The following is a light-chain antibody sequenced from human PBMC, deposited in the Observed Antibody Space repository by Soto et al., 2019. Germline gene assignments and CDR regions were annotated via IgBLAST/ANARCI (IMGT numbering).Light chain of an antibody. CDR2: EVS. CDR3: CSYAGRSTLV. J-gene: IGLJ3*02. Sequence: QSALTQPASVSGSPGPSITISCTGTSSDVGSYNLVSWYQQHPGKAPKVMIYEVSQRPSGVSKRFSGSKSGNTASLTISGLQAEDEADYYCCSYAGRSTLVFGGGTKLTVL. CDR1: SSDVGSYNL. V-gene: IGLV2-23*02.